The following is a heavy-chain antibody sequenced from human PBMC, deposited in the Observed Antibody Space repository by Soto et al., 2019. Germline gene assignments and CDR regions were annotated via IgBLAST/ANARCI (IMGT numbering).Heavy chain of an antibody. CDR1: GGTFKNNG. D-gene: IGHD5-12*01. Sequence: QVQLVQSGAEVKKPGSSVKVACRAPGGTFKNNGISWVRQAPGQGLEWMGGIIPVFGTTKYAQSFQGRLTITADDATSTAYMELSSLRSDDTAVYFCARENGVAVGTILYYFDHWGQGTQVTVSS. J-gene: IGHJ4*02. CDR2: IIPVFGTT. CDR3: ARENGVAVGTILYYFDH. V-gene: IGHV1-69*01.